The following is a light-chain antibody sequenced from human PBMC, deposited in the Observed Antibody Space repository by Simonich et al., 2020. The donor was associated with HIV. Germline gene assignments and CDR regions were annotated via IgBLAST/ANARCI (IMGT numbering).Light chain of an antibody. V-gene: IGKV1-5*03. CDR1: QSINSW. CDR3: QQYSNYSWT. Sequence: DIQMTQSPSSLSASVGDRVTITSRASQSINSWLAWYQQKPGKAPLLLMYKASTLESGVPSRFSGSGSGTEFTLPISSLQPDDFATYYCQQYSNYSWTFGQGTRVEMK. CDR2: KAS. J-gene: IGKJ1*01.